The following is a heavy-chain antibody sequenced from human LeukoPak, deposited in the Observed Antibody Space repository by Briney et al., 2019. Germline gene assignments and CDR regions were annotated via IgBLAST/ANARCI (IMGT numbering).Heavy chain of an antibody. J-gene: IGHJ4*02. CDR2: ISTYDDNI. Sequence: ASVKVSCKASGYTFTTYGLSWVRQAPGQGLEWLGWISTYDDNIKYAQSLQGRLTLTIDTSTSTAYMELRSLTSDDTAVYYCARDPIYSSGWYLPQYYFDYWGQGTLVTVSS. V-gene: IGHV1-18*01. D-gene: IGHD6-19*01. CDR1: GYTFTTYG. CDR3: ARDPIYSSGWYLPQYYFDY.